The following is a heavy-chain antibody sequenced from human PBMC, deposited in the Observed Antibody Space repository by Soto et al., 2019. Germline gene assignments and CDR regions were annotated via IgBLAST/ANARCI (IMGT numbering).Heavy chain of an antibody. CDR3: AKKRGELLWFGELLSPIDY. Sequence: PGGSLRLSCAASGFTFSSYAMSWVRQAPGKGLEWVSAISGSGGSTYYADSVKGRFTISRDNSKNTLYLQMNSLRAEDTAVYYCAKKRGELLWFGELLSPIDYWGQGTLVTVSS. CDR2: ISGSGGST. D-gene: IGHD3-10*01. CDR1: GFTFSSYA. J-gene: IGHJ4*02. V-gene: IGHV3-23*01.